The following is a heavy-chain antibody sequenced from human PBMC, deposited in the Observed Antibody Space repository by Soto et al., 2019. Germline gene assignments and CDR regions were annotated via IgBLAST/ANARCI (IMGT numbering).Heavy chain of an antibody. CDR2: ISYDGSNK. Sequence: QVQLVESGGGVVQPGRSLRLSCAASGFTFSSYAMHWVRQAPGKGLEWVAVISYDGSNKYYADSVKGRFTISRDNSKNTLYLQMNSLRAEDTAVYYCASPQEYYFDYWGQGTLVTVSS. CDR3: ASPQEYYFDY. V-gene: IGHV3-30-3*01. CDR1: GFTFSSYA. J-gene: IGHJ4*02.